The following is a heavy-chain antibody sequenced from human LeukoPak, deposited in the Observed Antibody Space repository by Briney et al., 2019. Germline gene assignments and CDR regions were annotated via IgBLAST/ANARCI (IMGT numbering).Heavy chain of an antibody. CDR2: ISSSGSTI. CDR3: ARPRFDSSGYFAGTFDY. J-gene: IGHJ4*02. CDR1: GFTFSDYY. V-gene: IGHV3-11*01. Sequence: GGSLRLSCAASGFTFSDYYMSWIRQAPGKGLEWASYISSSGSTIYYADSVKGRFTISRDNAKNSLYLQMNSLRAEDTAVYYCARPRFDSSGYFAGTFDYWGQGTLVTVSS. D-gene: IGHD3-22*01.